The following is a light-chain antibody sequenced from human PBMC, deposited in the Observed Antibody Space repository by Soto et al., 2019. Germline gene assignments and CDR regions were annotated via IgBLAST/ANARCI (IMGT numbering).Light chain of an antibody. Sequence: QSALTQPASVSGSPGQSITISCTGTSSDVGGYKYDSWYQHHPGKGPKLMLYDVSNRPSGVSNRFTGSKSGNTASLTISGLQAEDEADYYCSSYTSSTTYVFGTGTKVTVL. CDR3: SSYTSSTTYV. CDR1: SSDVGGYKY. CDR2: DVS. J-gene: IGLJ1*01. V-gene: IGLV2-14*01.